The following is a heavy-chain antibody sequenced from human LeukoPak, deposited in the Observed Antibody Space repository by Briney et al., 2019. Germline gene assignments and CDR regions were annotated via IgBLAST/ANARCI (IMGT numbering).Heavy chain of an antibody. V-gene: IGHV3-7*01. CDR3: ARAAPHYYDSSGLDAFDI. CDR2: IKQDGSEK. D-gene: IGHD3-22*01. J-gene: IGHJ3*02. Sequence: GGSLRLSXAASGFTFSSYWMSWVRQAPGKGLEWVANIKQDGSEKYYVDSVKGRFTISRDNAKNSLYLQMNSLRAEDTAVYYCARAAPHYYDSSGLDAFDIWGQGTMVTVSS. CDR1: GFTFSSYW.